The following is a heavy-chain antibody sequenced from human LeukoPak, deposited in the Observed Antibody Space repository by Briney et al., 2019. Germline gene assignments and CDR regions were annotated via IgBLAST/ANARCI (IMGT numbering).Heavy chain of an antibody. CDR3: AKYRKAPDAFDI. J-gene: IGHJ3*02. CDR2: ISSSGSTI. V-gene: IGHV3-11*04. D-gene: IGHD2-2*01. CDR1: GFTFSDYY. Sequence: GGSLRLSCAASGFTFSDYYMSWIRQAPGKGLEWVSYISSSGSTIYYADSVMGRFTISRDNAKNSLYLQMNSLRAEDTAVYYCAKYRKAPDAFDIWGQGTMVTVSS.